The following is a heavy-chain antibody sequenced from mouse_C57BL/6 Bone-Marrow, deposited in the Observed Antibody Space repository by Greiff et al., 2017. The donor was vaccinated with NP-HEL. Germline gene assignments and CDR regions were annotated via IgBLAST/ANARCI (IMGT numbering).Heavy chain of an antibody. Sequence: EVQVVESGGGLVQPGGSLSLSCAASGFTFTDYYMSWVRQPPGKALEWLGFIRNKANGYTTEYSASVKGRFTISRDNSQSILYLQRNALRAEDSATYYGARYDGYYAYFDYWGQGTTLTVSS. CDR1: GFTFTDYY. J-gene: IGHJ2*01. D-gene: IGHD2-3*01. CDR3: ARYDGYYAYFDY. V-gene: IGHV7-3*01. CDR2: IRNKANGYTT.